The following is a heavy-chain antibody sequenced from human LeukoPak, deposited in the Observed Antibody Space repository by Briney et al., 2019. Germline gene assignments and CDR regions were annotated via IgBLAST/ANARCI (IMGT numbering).Heavy chain of an antibody. CDR3: AKGTSSSFDY. V-gene: IGHV3-23*01. D-gene: IGHD6-6*01. J-gene: IGHJ4*01. Sequence: PGGSLRLSCAASGFTISSYAMNWVRQAPGKGLEWVSGISNSGGSTYYADSVKGRFTISRDNSKNTLYLQMNSLRAEDTAVYYCAKGTSSSFDYWGHGTLVTVSS. CDR1: GFTISSYA. CDR2: ISNSGGST.